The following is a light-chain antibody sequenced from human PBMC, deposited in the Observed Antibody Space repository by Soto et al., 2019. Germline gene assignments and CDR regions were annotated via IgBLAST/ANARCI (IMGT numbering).Light chain of an antibody. Sequence: EIVLTQSPGTLSLSPGERATLSCRASQSVSSNYLAWFQQKPGQAPRLLIYGASTRTTGIPDRFSGSGSGTDFTLTISRLEPEDFAVYYCQQYANLWTFGQGTKVEIK. V-gene: IGKV3-20*01. CDR3: QQYANLWT. CDR2: GAS. J-gene: IGKJ1*01. CDR1: QSVSSNY.